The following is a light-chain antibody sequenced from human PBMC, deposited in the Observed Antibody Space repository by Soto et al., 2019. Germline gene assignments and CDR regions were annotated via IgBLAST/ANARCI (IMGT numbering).Light chain of an antibody. J-gene: IGKJ3*01. CDR2: DAS. CDR1: QSVSSY. CDR3: QHRSNCPLT. V-gene: IGKV3-11*01. Sequence: EIVLTQSPATLSLSPGERATLSCRASQSVSSYLAWYQQKPGQAPRLLIYDASNRATGIPARFSGSGSGNDFTLTSSRLQPEDFAVYYCQHRSNCPLTFGHGTQVDIK.